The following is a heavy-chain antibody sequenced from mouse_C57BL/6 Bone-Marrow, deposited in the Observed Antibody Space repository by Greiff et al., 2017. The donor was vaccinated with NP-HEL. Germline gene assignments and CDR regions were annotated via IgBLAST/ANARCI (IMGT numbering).Heavy chain of an antibody. Sequence: QVQLQQSGAELVKPGASVKISCKASGYAFSSYWMNWVKQRPGKGLEWIGQIYPGDGDTNYNGKFKGKATLTVDKSSSTAYMQLSSLTSEDSAVYFCARSEDYDPFAYWGQGTLVTVSA. D-gene: IGHD2-4*01. V-gene: IGHV1-80*01. CDR1: GYAFSSYW. CDR3: ARSEDYDPFAY. CDR2: IYPGDGDT. J-gene: IGHJ3*01.